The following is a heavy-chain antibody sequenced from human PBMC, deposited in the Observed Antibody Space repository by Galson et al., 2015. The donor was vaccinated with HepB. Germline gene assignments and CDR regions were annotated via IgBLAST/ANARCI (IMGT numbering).Heavy chain of an antibody. V-gene: IGHV3-7*01. CDR3: ARDFAPDY. Sequence: SLRLSCAASGFTFSSYWMTWVRQAPGKGLEWVASIKEDGSEKNYVDSVKGRFSISRDSAKNSLDLQMNSLRAEDTAVYYCARDFAPDYWGQGTLVTVSS. J-gene: IGHJ4*02. CDR1: GFTFSSYW. CDR2: IKEDGSEK.